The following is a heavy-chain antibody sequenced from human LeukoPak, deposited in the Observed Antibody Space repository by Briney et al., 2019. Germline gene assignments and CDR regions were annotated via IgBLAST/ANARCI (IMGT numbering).Heavy chain of an antibody. Sequence: ASVKVSCKASGYTFTGYYMDWVRQAPGEGLEWMGRINPNGGDTNSAQKFQGRFTMTRDTSISTAYMELSSLRSDDTAVYYCARARGSTFDYWGQGTLVTVSS. D-gene: IGHD5/OR15-5a*01. CDR3: ARARGSTFDY. CDR1: GYTFTGYY. V-gene: IGHV1-2*02. J-gene: IGHJ4*02. CDR2: INPNGGDT.